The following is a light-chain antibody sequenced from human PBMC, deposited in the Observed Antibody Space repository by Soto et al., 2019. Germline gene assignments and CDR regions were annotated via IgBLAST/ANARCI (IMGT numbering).Light chain of an antibody. Sequence: QSVLTQPPSASGSPGQSVTISCTGTSSDVGGYNYVSWYQQHPGKAPKLMIYEVSERPSGVPDRFSGSKSSNTASLTVSGLQAEDEADYYCSSYAGSKNFVLGTGTKVTVL. V-gene: IGLV2-8*01. CDR3: SSYAGSKNFV. J-gene: IGLJ1*01. CDR2: EVS. CDR1: SSDVGGYNY.